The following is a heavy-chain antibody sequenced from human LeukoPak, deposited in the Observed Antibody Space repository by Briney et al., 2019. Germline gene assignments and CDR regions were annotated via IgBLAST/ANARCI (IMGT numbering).Heavy chain of an antibody. CDR3: ARVERGYDFWSGYYDNWYFDL. D-gene: IGHD3-3*01. V-gene: IGHV1-46*01. CDR1: GYTFTSYY. CDR2: INPSGGST. Sequence: ASVKVSCKASGYTFTSYYMHWVRQAPGQGLEWMGIINPSGGSTSYAQKFQGRVTMTRDTSTSTVYMELSRLRSEDTAVYYCARVERGYDFWSGYYDNWYFDLWGRGTLVTVSS. J-gene: IGHJ2*01.